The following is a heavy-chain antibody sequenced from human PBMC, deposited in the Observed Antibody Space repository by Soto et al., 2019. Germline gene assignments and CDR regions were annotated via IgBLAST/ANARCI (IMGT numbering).Heavy chain of an antibody. V-gene: IGHV4-59*01. J-gene: IGHJ4*02. CDR2: IYYSGST. CDR1: GGSISSYY. D-gene: IGHD6-19*01. CDR3: ARGEEQWPLDY. Sequence: TSETLSLTCTVSGGSISSYYWSWIRQPPGKGLEWIGYIYYSGSTNYNPSLKSRVTISVDTSKNQFSLKLSSVTAADTAVYYCARGEEQWPLDYWGQGTLVTVSS.